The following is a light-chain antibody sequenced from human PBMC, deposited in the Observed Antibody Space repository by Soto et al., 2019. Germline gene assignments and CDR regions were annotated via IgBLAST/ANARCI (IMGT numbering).Light chain of an antibody. J-gene: IGKJ2*01. CDR2: GAS. CDR3: QQYGSSPSYT. Sequence: EIVLTQSPGTLSLSPGERATLSCRASQSVSSSYLAWYQQKPGQAPRLLIYGASSRATGIPERFSGSGSGTDFTLTISRLKPEDFVVYYCQQYGSSPSYTFGQENKLEIK. V-gene: IGKV3-20*01. CDR1: QSVSSSY.